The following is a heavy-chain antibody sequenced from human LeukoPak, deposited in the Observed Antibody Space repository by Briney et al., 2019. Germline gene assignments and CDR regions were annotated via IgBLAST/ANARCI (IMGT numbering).Heavy chain of an antibody. CDR1: GFTLSSYA. V-gene: IGHV3-30-3*01. CDR3: ARGDNYYDSSGQGFYFDY. Sequence: GGSLRLSCAAPGFTLSSYAIHWVRQAPGKGLEWVAVISYDGSNKYYADSVKGRFTISRDNSKNTLYLQMNSLRAEDTAVYYCARGDNYYDSSGQGFYFDYWGQGTLVTVSS. J-gene: IGHJ4*02. D-gene: IGHD3-22*01. CDR2: ISYDGSNK.